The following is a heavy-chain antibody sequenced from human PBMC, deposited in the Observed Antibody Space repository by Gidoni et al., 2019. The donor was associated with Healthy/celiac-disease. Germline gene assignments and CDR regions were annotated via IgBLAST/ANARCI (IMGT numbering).Heavy chain of an antibody. V-gene: IGHV3-21*01. Sequence: EVQLVESGGGLVKPGESLRLSCAASGFTFRSYSMNWVRQAPGKGLEWVSSISSSSSYIYYADSVKGRFTISRDNAKNSLYLQMSSLRAEDTAVYYCARDLAYCSGGSCYDTYDYWGQGTLVTVSS. J-gene: IGHJ4*02. CDR2: ISSSSSYI. CDR1: GFTFRSYS. CDR3: ARDLAYCSGGSCYDTYDY. D-gene: IGHD2-15*01.